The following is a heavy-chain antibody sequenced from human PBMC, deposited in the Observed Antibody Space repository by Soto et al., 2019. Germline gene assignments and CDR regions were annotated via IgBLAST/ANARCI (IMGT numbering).Heavy chain of an antibody. J-gene: IGHJ6*02. D-gene: IGHD2-2*01. Sequence: QVQLVQSGAEVKKPGSSVKVSCKASGGTFSSYAISWVRQAPGQGLEWMGGIIPISGTANYAQKFQGRVTINADESTSTAYMELSSLRSEDPAVYYCARSQGSSTSLEIYYYYYYGMDVWGQGTTVTVSS. V-gene: IGHV1-69*01. CDR1: GGTFSSYA. CDR3: ARSQGSSTSLEIYYYYYYGMDV. CDR2: IIPISGTA.